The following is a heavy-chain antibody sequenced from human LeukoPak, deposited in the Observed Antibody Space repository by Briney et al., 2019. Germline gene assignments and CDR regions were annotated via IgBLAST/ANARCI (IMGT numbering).Heavy chain of an antibody. CDR1: GGSISSSSYY. D-gene: IGHD2-15*01. J-gene: IGHJ4*02. CDR3: ARKDIVVVVAAPGATFDY. Sequence: PSETLSLTCTVSGGSISSSSYYWGWIRQPPGKGLEWIGSIYYSGSTNYKSSLKSRVTISVDTSKNQFSLKLSSVTAADTAVYYCARKDIVVVVAAPGATFDYWGQGTLVTVSS. V-gene: IGHV4-39*07. CDR2: IYYSGST.